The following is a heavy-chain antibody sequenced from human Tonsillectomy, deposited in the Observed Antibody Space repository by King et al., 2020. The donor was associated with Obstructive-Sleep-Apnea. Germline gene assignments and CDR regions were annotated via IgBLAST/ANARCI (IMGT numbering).Heavy chain of an antibody. D-gene: IGHD2-2*01. CDR1: GFTFSSYW. CDR3: ARDHCSSTSCYVFDAFDI. Sequence: VQLVESGGGLVQPGGSLRLSCAASGFTFSSYWMSWVRQAPGKGLEWVANIKQDGSEKYYVDSVKGRFTIPRDNAKNSLYLQMNSLRAEDTAVYYCARDHCSSTSCYVFDAFDIWGQGTMVTVSS. CDR2: IKQDGSEK. V-gene: IGHV3-7*03. J-gene: IGHJ3*02.